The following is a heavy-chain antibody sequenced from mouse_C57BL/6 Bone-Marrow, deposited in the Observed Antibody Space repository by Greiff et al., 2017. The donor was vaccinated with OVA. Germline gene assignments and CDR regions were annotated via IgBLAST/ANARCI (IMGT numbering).Heavy chain of an antibody. J-gene: IGHJ2*01. CDR2: IDPENGDT. CDR3: TTYRY. Sequence: VQLQQSGAELVRPGASVKLSCTASGFNIKDDYMHWVKQRPEQGLEWIGWIDPENGDTEYASKFQGKATIIVDTSSKTAFLQLSSLTSEDTAVYYCTTYRYWGQGTTLTVSS. V-gene: IGHV14-4*01. CDR1: GFNIKDDY.